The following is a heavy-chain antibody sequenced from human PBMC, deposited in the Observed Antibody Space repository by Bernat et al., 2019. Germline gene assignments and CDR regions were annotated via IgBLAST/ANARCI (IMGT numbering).Heavy chain of an antibody. J-gene: IGHJ4*02. V-gene: IGHV3-7*03. CDR3: ARDGGGSGWFY. CDR1: GFTFSTYW. Sequence: VQLVESGGGLVKPGGSLRLSCAASGFTFSTYWMSWVRQSPVKGLEWVANIDRDGNEKHYVDSVKGRFTISRDNAKNSLFLQMNSLRAEDTAVYYCARDGGGSGWFYWGQGTLATVSS. CDR2: IDRDGNEK. D-gene: IGHD6-19*01.